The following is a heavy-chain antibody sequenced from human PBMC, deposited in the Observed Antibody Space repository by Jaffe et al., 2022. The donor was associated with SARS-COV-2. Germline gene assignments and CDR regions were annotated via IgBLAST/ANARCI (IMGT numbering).Heavy chain of an antibody. CDR3: ARDPRDIEYETSDPDY. D-gene: IGHD2-15*01. J-gene: IGHJ4*02. CDR1: AFTFSSSA. Sequence: QVQLVESGGGVVQPGRSLRLSCAASAFTFSSSAMHWVRQAPGKGLEWVAVIWYDGSNKYYADSVKGRFTISRDNSKNTLYLQMNSLRAEDTAVYYCARDPRDIEYETSDPDYWGQGTLVTVSS. CDR2: IWYDGSNK. V-gene: IGHV3-33*01.